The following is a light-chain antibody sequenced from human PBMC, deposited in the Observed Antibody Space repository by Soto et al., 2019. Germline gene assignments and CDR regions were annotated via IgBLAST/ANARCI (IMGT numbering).Light chain of an antibody. CDR3: QQRSNWPPLT. Sequence: EIVLTQSPATLSLSPGERATLSCRASQSVNSYLAWYQHKPGQAPRLLIYGASNRATGIPARFSGSGSGTDFTLTISSLEPEDFAVYYCQQRSNWPPLTFGQGTRLEFK. V-gene: IGKV3-11*01. J-gene: IGKJ5*01. CDR1: QSVNSY. CDR2: GAS.